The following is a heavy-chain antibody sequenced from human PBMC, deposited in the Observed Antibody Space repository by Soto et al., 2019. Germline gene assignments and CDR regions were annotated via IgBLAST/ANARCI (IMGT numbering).Heavy chain of an antibody. Sequence: PRGSLRLSCAASGFTFSNAWMSWVRQAPGKGLEWVGRIKSKTDGGTTDYAAPVKGRFTISRDDSKNTLYLQMNSLKTEDTAVYYCTTDWLVPWELLDAFDIWGQGTMVTVSS. V-gene: IGHV3-15*01. D-gene: IGHD1-26*01. CDR2: IKSKTDGGTT. CDR1: GFTFSNAW. J-gene: IGHJ3*02. CDR3: TTDWLVPWELLDAFDI.